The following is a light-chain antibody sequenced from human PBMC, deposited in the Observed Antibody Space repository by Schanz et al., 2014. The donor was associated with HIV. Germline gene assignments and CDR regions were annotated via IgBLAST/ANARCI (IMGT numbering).Light chain of an antibody. CDR2: GAS. CDR1: QSVSTR. CDR3: QQRSNWPPL. Sequence: ETVMTQSPATLSVFPGEGVTLSCRASQSVSTRSAWFQQKPGQAPRLLIFGASTRATGIPARFSGSGSGTEFTLTISSLQSEDFVVYYCQQRSNWPPLFGQGTKLEIK. J-gene: IGKJ2*01. V-gene: IGKV3-15*01.